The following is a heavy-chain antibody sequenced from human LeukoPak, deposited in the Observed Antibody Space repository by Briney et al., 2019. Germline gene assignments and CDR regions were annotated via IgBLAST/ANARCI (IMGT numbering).Heavy chain of an antibody. CDR2: IYPGDSDT. J-gene: IGHJ5*02. D-gene: IGHD6-13*01. CDR3: ARRGYSSSWGLNWFDP. Sequence: GESLKISCKGSGYSFTSYWIGWVRQMPGKGLEWMGIIYPGDSDTRYSPSFQGQVTISADKSISTAYLQWSSLKASDTAMYHCARRGYSSSWGLNWFDPWGQGTLVTVSS. CDR1: GYSFTSYW. V-gene: IGHV5-51*01.